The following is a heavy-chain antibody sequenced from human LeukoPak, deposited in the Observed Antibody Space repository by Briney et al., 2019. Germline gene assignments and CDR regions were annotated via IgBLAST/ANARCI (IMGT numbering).Heavy chain of an antibody. CDR3: ARGGYYRFEY. Sequence: VGSLRLSCAASGFTFSTDWMTWVRQAPGKGLEWVARIKENGSEKYYVDSVQSRVTISRDNAKSSMYLQMNSLRAEDTGVYYCARGGYYRFEYWGQGTLVTVSS. J-gene: IGHJ4*02. CDR2: IKENGSEK. CDR1: GFTFSTDW. V-gene: IGHV3-7*01. D-gene: IGHD2/OR15-2a*01.